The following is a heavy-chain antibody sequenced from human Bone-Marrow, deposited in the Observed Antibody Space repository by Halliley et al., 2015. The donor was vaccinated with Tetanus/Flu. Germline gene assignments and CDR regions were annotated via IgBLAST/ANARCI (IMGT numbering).Heavy chain of an antibody. D-gene: IGHD2-8*01. CDR2: IYYSGST. CDR1: GDSISSGGYY. CDR3: ARVTSIALNGKNWFGP. J-gene: IGHJ5*02. Sequence: TLSLTCTVSGDSISSGGYYWSWIRQHPGKGLEWIGSIYYSGSTSYNPSLKSRLTISVDTSENQFSLNLSSVTAADTAVYYCARVTSIALNGKNWFGPWGQGTLVTVSS. V-gene: IGHV4-31*03.